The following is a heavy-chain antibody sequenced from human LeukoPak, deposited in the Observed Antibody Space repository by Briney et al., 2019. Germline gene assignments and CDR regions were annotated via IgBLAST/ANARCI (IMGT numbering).Heavy chain of an antibody. Sequence: ASVTASCKASGYTFTSYHIHWVRQAPGQGLEWMGVLNPTGGPATYAQKFQGRVTLTRDTSTTTVYMEVNSLRSDDTAVYYCAREAIFGVVREYYFDLWGQGTLATVS. D-gene: IGHD3-3*01. CDR3: AREAIFGVVREYYFDL. CDR1: GYTFTSYH. CDR2: LNPTGGPA. J-gene: IGHJ4*02. V-gene: IGHV1-46*01.